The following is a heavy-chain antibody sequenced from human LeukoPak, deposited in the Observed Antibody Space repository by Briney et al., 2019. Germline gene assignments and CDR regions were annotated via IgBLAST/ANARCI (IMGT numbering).Heavy chain of an antibody. CDR3: ARTPPYSSSSMDV. CDR1: GFAFTDYA. D-gene: IGHD6-13*01. J-gene: IGHJ6*02. V-gene: IGHV3-21*01. CDR2: ISSSSSYI. Sequence: GGSLRLSCTGSGFAFTDYAMSWFRQAPGKGLEWVSSISSSSSYIYYADSVKGRFTISRDNAKNSLYLQMTSLRAEDTAVYYCARTPPYSSSSMDVWGQGTTVTVSS.